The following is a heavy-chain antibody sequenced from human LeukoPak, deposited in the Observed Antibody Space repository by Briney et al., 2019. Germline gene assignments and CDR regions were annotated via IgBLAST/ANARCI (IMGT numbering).Heavy chain of an antibody. J-gene: IGHJ4*02. CDR2: IKRDGSAK. Sequence: GGSLRLSCAASGFTFYNYYMSWVRQAPGKGLEWVANIKRDGSAKYYMDSVKGRFTISRDNAKNSLYLEMNSLRAEDTAVYYCARTTSDTTLGGLIDYWGQGTLVTVSS. D-gene: IGHD5-18*01. V-gene: IGHV3-7*04. CDR3: ARTTSDTTLGGLIDY. CDR1: GFTFYNYY.